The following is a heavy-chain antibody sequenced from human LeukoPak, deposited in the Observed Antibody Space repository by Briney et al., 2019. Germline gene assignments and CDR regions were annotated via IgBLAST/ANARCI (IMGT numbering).Heavy chain of an antibody. CDR3: AKIRVPAAKGYMDV. J-gene: IGHJ6*03. CDR2: IRYDGSNK. CDR1: GFTFSSYG. Sequence: RGSLRLSCAASGFTFSSYGMHWVRQAPGKGLEWVAFIRYDGSNKYYADSVKGRFTISRDNSKNTPYLQMNSLRAEDTAVYYCAKIRVPAAKGYMDVWGKGTTVTISS. D-gene: IGHD2-2*01. V-gene: IGHV3-30*02.